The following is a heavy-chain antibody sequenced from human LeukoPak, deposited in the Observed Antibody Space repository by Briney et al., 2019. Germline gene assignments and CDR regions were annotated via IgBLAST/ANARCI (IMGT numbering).Heavy chain of an antibody. CDR2: ISTYNGNT. J-gene: IGHJ4*02. Sequence: ASVKVSCKPSGYTFTNYGISRVRQAPGQGLEWMGWISTYNGNTNYAQKLQGRVTMTTDTSTSTAYMELRSLISDDAAVYYCARGDDYGDYWGLYWGQGTLVTVSS. CDR1: GYTFTNYG. CDR3: ARGDDYGDYWGLY. D-gene: IGHD4-17*01. V-gene: IGHV1-18*01.